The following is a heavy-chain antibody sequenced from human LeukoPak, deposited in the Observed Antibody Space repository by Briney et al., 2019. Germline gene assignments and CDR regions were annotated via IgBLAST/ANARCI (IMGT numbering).Heavy chain of an antibody. D-gene: IGHD3-3*01. J-gene: IGHJ3*02. CDR2: IYYSGST. Sequence: SETLSLTCTVSGGSISSSSYYWGWIRQPPGKGLEWIGSIYYSGSTYYSPSLKSRVTISVDTSKNQFSLKLSSVTAADTAVYYCARANYDFWSGYYRDAFDIWGQGTMVTVSS. CDR3: ARANYDFWSGYYRDAFDI. V-gene: IGHV4-39*07. CDR1: GGSISSSSYY.